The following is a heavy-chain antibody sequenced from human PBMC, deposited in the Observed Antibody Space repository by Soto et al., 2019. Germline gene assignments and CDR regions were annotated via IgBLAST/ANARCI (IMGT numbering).Heavy chain of an antibody. J-gene: IGHJ6*03. V-gene: IGHV3-7*03. CDR1: GFTFSNYW. CDR3: AGRQYQLQYYYMDV. Sequence: GGSLRLSCVGSGFTFSNYWMHWVRQAPGKGLEWVANIKQDGSNKYYADSVKGRFTISRDNAKNSLYLQMSSLRAEDTAVYYCAGRQYQLQYYYMDVWGKGTTVTVSS. CDR2: IKQDGSNK. D-gene: IGHD4-4*01.